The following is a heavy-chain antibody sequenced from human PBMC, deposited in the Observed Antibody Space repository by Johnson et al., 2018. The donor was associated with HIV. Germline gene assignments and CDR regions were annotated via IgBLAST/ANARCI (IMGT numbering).Heavy chain of an antibody. D-gene: IGHD6-19*01. J-gene: IGHJ3*02. Sequence: VQLVESGGGVVQPGRSLRLSCAASGFTFSSYGMHWVRQAPGKGLEWVAVISYDGSNKYYADSVKGRFTFSRDHSKNTLYLQMSSLSAEDPAVYYCAKDERAGQWLVLAFDIWGQGTMVTVSS. CDR3: AKDERAGQWLVLAFDI. CDR2: ISYDGSNK. CDR1: GFTFSSYG. V-gene: IGHV3-30*18.